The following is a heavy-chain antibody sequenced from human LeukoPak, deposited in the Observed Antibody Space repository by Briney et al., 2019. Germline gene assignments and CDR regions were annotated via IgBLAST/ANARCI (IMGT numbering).Heavy chain of an antibody. CDR3: ARGYSGFNS. V-gene: IGHV3-7*04. D-gene: IGHD5-12*01. CDR2: IKPDGSEK. Sequence: GGSLRLSCAASGFTFSSYEMNWVRQAPGKGLEWVANIKPDGSEKDYVDSVKGRFSISRDNAKNSLYLQMNSLRAEDTAVYYCARGYSGFNSWGQGTLVTVPS. CDR1: GFTFSSYE. J-gene: IGHJ5*02.